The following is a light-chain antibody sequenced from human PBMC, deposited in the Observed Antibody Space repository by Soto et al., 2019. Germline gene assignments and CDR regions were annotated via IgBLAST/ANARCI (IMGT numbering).Light chain of an antibody. J-gene: IGKJ2*01. CDR1: QSVSSY. CDR3: QRRDA. CDR2: DAS. Sequence: EIVLTQSPATLSLSPGERATLSCRASQSVSSYLAWYQQKLGQPPRLLIYDASNRATGIPARFSGSGSGTDFTLTISSLEPEDFAIYYCQRRDAFGQGTKLDIK. V-gene: IGKV3-11*01.